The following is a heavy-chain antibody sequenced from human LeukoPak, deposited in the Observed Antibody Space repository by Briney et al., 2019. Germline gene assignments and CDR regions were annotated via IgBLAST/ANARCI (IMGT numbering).Heavy chain of an antibody. J-gene: IGHJ4*02. CDR2: INPNSGGT. CDR3: ARDRPLFDSSGYYDY. Sequence: ASVKVSCKASGYIFSGYYMHWVRQAPGQGLEWMGWINPNSGGTNYAQKFQGRVTMTRDTSISTAYMELSRLRSDDTAVYYCARDRPLFDSSGYYDYWGQGTLVTVSS. D-gene: IGHD3-22*01. V-gene: IGHV1-2*02. CDR1: GYIFSGYY.